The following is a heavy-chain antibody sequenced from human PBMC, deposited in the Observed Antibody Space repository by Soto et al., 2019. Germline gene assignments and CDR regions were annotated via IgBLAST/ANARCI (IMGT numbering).Heavy chain of an antibody. D-gene: IGHD3-22*01. J-gene: IGHJ1*01. V-gene: IGHV4-34*01. CDR1: GGSFSGYY. CDR2: INHSGST. CDR3: ARGTPISSGYYRAPGCYFQH. Sequence: PSLPPSLTCPVFGGSFSGYYWSWIRQPPGKGLEWIGEINHSGSTNYNPSLKSRVTISVHTSKNQFSLKLSSVTAADTAVYYCARGTPISSGYYRAPGCYFQHWGQGTLVTVSS.